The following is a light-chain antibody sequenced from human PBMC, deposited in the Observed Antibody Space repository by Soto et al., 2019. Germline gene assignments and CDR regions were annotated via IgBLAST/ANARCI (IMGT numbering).Light chain of an antibody. J-gene: IGKJ1*01. V-gene: IGKV3-20*01. CDR1: QSVSSSY. CDR2: GAS. Sequence: EIVLTQSPGTLSLSPGERATLSCRAIQSVSSSYLAWYQQKPGQAPRLLIYGASSRATGIPDRFSGSGSGTDFTLTISRPEPEDFAVYYSQQYGSSPRTFGQGTKV. CDR3: QQYGSSPRT.